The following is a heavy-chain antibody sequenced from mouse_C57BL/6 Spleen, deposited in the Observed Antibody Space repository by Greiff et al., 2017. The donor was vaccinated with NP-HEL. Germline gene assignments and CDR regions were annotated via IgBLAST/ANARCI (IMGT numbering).Heavy chain of an antibody. V-gene: IGHV1-59*01. CDR1: GYTFTSYW. CDR2: IDPSDSYT. Sequence: VQLQQPGAELVRPGTSVKLSCKASGYTFTSYWMHWVKQRPGQGLEWIGVIDPSDSYTNYNQKFKGKATLTVDTSSSTAYMQLSSLTSEDSAVYYCASYYGSSYQYYAMDYWGQGTSVTVSS. CDR3: ASYYGSSYQYYAMDY. D-gene: IGHD1-1*01. J-gene: IGHJ4*01.